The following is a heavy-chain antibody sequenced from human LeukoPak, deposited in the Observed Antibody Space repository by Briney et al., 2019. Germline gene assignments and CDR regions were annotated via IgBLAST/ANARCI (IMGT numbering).Heavy chain of an antibody. Sequence: GGSLRLSCAASGFTFSSYAMHWVRQAPGKGLEWVAVISYDGSNKYYADSVKGRFTISRDNSKNTLYLQMNSLRAEDTAVYYCARGGYGSGSYPYYYYGMDVWGQGTTVTVSS. D-gene: IGHD3-10*01. CDR2: ISYDGSNK. J-gene: IGHJ6*02. CDR1: GFTFSSYA. CDR3: ARGGYGSGSYPYYYYGMDV. V-gene: IGHV3-30-3*01.